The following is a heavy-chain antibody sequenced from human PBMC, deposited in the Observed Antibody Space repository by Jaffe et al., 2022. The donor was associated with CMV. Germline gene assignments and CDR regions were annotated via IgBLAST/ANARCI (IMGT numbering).Heavy chain of an antibody. V-gene: IGHV3-23*01. CDR3: MKESTFTFGRVMTTPDY. CDR1: GFTASTYV. Sequence: EGELLQSGGGLVQPGGSLRLSCVASGFTASTYVMSWVRQVPGKGLEWVSGISGSGDSAKYADSVRGRFTISRDNSKNTVDLQMTSLRAEDSAIYYCMKESTFTFGRVMTTPDYWGQGTLVTVSP. J-gene: IGHJ4*02. D-gene: IGHD3-16*01. CDR2: ISGSGDSA.